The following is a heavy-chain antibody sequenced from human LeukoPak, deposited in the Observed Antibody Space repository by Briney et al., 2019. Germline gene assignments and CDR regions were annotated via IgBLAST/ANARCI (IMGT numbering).Heavy chain of an antibody. D-gene: IGHD3-16*01. V-gene: IGHV4-59*01. Sequence: PSETLSLTCSVSGGSISSYYWTWIRQPPGKGLEWIGYRYYSGSTTYNPSLKSRVTISVDTSKSQFSLKLISVTAAETAIYYCARVRGDFETDWGQGTLVTVSS. J-gene: IGHJ1*01. CDR1: GGSISSYY. CDR3: ARVRGDFETD. CDR2: RYYSGST.